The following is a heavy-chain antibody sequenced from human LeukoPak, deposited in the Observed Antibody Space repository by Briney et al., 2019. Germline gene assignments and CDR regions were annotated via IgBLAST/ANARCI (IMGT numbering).Heavy chain of an antibody. V-gene: IGHV1-8*03. CDR1: GYTLTNYD. Sequence: ASVKVSCKASGYTLTNYDINWVRQATGQGLEWMGWMNPNSGNTGYAQKFQGRVTITRNTSISTAYMELSSLRSEDTAVYYCARASAGNWNYYHYWGQGTLVTVSS. J-gene: IGHJ4*02. CDR3: ARASAGNWNYYHY. D-gene: IGHD1-20*01. CDR2: MNPNSGNT.